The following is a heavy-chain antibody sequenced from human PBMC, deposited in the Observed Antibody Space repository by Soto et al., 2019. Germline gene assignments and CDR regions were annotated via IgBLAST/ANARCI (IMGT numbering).Heavy chain of an antibody. V-gene: IGHV3-74*01. CDR1: GFTFSSYW. CDR2: INSDGSST. CDR3: ARIAVADTVPVD. D-gene: IGHD6-19*01. Sequence: PGGSLRLSCAASGFTFSSYWMHWVRQAPGKGLVWVSRINSDGSSTSYAGSVKGRFTISRDNAKNTLYLQLNSLRAEDTAVYYCARIAVADTVPVDWGQGTRVTVSS. J-gene: IGHJ4*02.